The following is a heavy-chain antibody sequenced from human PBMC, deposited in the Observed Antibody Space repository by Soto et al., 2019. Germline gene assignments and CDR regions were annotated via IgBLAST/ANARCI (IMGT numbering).Heavy chain of an antibody. J-gene: IGHJ4*02. V-gene: IGHV4-34*01. D-gene: IGHD3-3*01. CDR2: INHVGIT. Sequence: QVQLQQWGAGLLKPSETLSLTCAVSGGSFRGFYWTWIRQSPGKGLEWLGDINHVGITNYNPSLKSRVSRPVDTSKSQFSLKLRSVTAADTAVYYCARAHDFWGGRQQPIDSWGQGTLVTVSS. CDR3: ARAHDFWGGRQQPIDS. CDR1: GGSFRGFY.